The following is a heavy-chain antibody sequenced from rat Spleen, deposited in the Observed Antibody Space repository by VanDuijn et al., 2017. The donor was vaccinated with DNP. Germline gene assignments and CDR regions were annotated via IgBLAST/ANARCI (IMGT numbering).Heavy chain of an antibody. CDR2: MSSGGST. Sequence: QVQLKESGPGLVQPSQTLSLTCTVSGFSLTSYSVAWVRQPPGRGLEWIAAMSSGGSTYYNSVLKSRLSISRDTSKSQVFLKMNSLQTEDTAMYFCARSDYSDDSYYYGYFDYWGQGVMVTVSS. CDR1: GFSLTSYS. J-gene: IGHJ2*01. D-gene: IGHD1-12*02. CDR3: ARSDYSDDSYYYGYFDY. V-gene: IGHV2-6*01.